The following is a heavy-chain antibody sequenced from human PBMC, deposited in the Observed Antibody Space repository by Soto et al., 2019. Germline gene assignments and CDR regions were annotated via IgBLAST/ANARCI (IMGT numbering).Heavy chain of an antibody. D-gene: IGHD3-3*01. CDR2: IYYSGST. Sequence: QLQLQESGPGLVKPSETLSLTCTVSGGSISSSSYYWGWIRQPPGKGLEWIGRIYYSGSTYYNPSLKSRVTISVDTSKNQFSLKLSSVTAADTAVYYCARLDFWSGYLGLDYWGQGTLVTVSS. J-gene: IGHJ4*02. CDR1: GGSISSSSYY. V-gene: IGHV4-39*01. CDR3: ARLDFWSGYLGLDY.